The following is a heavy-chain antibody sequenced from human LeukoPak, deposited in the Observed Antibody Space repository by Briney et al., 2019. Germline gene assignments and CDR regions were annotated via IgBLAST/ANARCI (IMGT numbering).Heavy chain of an antibody. Sequence: ASETLSLTCAVYGVSFSSYYWSWIRQPPGKGLEWIGYIYYSGSTNYNPSLKSRVTISVDTSKNQFSLKLSSVTAADTAVYYCARITPKPVGQWLAPSDWFDPWGQGTLVTVSS. CDR2: IYYSGST. CDR1: GVSFSSYY. V-gene: IGHV4-59*01. D-gene: IGHD6-19*01. J-gene: IGHJ5*02. CDR3: ARITPKPVGQWLAPSDWFDP.